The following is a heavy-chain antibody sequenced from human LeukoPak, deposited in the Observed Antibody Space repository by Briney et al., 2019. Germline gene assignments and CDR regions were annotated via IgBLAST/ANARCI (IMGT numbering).Heavy chain of an antibody. V-gene: IGHV3-23*01. D-gene: IGHD6-13*01. Sequence: GGSLRLSCAASGFTFSSYAMSWVRQAPGKGLEWVSAISGSGGSTYYADSVKGRFTISRDNSKNTLYLQMNSLRAEDTAVYYCAKDISSSWYDSRWFDPWRQGTLVTVSS. CDR2: ISGSGGST. CDR3: AKDISSSWYDSRWFDP. CDR1: GFTFSSYA. J-gene: IGHJ5*02.